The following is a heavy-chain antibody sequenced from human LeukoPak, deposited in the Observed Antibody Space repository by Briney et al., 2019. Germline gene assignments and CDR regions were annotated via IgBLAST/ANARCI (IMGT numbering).Heavy chain of an antibody. CDR1: EFTFSNYW. V-gene: IGHV3-7*03. CDR3: ARDGYCSGSTCYRFFDY. Sequence: PGGSLRLSCAASEFTFSNYWMSWVRQAPGKGLEWVANIKQDGSEKYYVDSVKGRFTISRDNAKNSLYLQVNSLRAEDTAVYYCARDGYCSGSTCYRFFDYWGQGTLVTVSS. J-gene: IGHJ4*02. D-gene: IGHD2-2*02. CDR2: IKQDGSEK.